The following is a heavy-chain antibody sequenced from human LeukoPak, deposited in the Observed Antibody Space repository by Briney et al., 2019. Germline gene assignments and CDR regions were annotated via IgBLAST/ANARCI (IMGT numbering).Heavy chain of an antibody. J-gene: IGHJ5*02. Sequence: PGGSLRLSCAASGFTFDDYGMSWVRQAPGKGLECGSGINWNGGSTGYADSVKGRFTISRDNAKNSLYLQMNSLRAEDTALYYCARDEGVWGSYRFDPWGQGTLVTVSS. D-gene: IGHD3-16*02. V-gene: IGHV3-20*04. CDR3: ARDEGVWGSYRFDP. CDR2: INWNGGST. CDR1: GFTFDDYG.